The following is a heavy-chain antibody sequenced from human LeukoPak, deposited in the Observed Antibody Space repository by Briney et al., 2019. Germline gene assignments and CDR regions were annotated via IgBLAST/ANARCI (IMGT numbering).Heavy chain of an antibody. CDR2: ISAYNGNT. D-gene: IGHD2-15*01. Sequence: ASVKVSCKASGYTFTSYGISWVRQAPGQGLEWMGWISAYNGNTNYAQKLQGRVTMTTDTSTSTAYMELRSLRSDDTAVYYYARVNCSGGSCYFEYFQHWGQGTLVTVSS. J-gene: IGHJ1*01. CDR1: GYTFTSYG. V-gene: IGHV1-18*01. CDR3: ARVNCSGGSCYFEYFQH.